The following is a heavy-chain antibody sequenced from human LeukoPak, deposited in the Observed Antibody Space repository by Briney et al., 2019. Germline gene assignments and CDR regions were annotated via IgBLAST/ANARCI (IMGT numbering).Heavy chain of an antibody. Sequence: PGCSLRLSYRPSVFIFSEHWMSLFRQAPVKGREGEGSIYIYDSGQYYDDPSKNRFTITRENAKNTLYLQMDSLGADDTAVYYCARHKLREQSFDYWSQGTLVTVSS. J-gene: IGHJ4*02. V-gene: IGHV3-7*04. CDR3: ARHKLREQSFDY. CDR2: IYIYDSGQ. D-gene: IGHD6-6*01. CDR1: VFIFSEHW.